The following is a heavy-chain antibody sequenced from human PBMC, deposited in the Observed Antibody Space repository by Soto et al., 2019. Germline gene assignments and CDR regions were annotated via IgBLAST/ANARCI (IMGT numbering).Heavy chain of an antibody. J-gene: IGHJ6*02. V-gene: IGHV3-48*02. CDR2: ISSSSSTI. CDR1: GFTFSSYS. D-gene: IGHD1-26*01. CDR3: ARLRGSYWGAYYYGMDV. Sequence: EVQLVESGGGLVQPGGSLRLSCAASGFTFSSYSMNWVRQAPGKGLEWVSYISSSSSTIYYADSVKGRFTISRDNAKNSLYLQMNSLRDEDTAVYYCARLRGSYWGAYYYGMDVCGQGTTVTVSS.